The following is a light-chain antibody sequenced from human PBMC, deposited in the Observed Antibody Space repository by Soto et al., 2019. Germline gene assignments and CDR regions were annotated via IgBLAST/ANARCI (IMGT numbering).Light chain of an antibody. J-gene: IGKJ2*01. CDR2: GSS. CDR3: HQYGSSPPYT. Sequence: EVVLTQSPGTLSLSPGERVTLSCRASQNIKDNYLAWYQQRAGQAPRLLIYGSSDRATGIPDRFSGSGSGTDFTLTISSLEPEDFAVYYCHQYGSSPPYTFGQGTKLEI. V-gene: IGKV3-20*01. CDR1: QNIKDNY.